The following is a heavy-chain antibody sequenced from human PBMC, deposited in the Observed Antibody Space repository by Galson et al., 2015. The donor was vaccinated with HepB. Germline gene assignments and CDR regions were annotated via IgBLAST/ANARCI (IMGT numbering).Heavy chain of an antibody. CDR3: ARQPRGGSSTTGDAFDI. V-gene: IGHV5-51*01. CDR1: GYSFTSYW. D-gene: IGHD2-2*01. Sequence: QSGAEVKKPGESLKISCTGSGYSFTSYWIGWVRQMPGKGLEWMGIIYPGDSDTRYSPSFQGQVTISADKSISTAYLQWSSLKASDTAMYYCARQPRGGSSTTGDAFDIWGQGTMVTVSS. CDR2: IYPGDSDT. J-gene: IGHJ3*02.